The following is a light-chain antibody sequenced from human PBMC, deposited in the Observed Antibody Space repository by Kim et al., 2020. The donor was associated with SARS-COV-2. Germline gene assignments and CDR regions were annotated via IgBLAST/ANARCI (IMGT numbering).Light chain of an antibody. V-gene: IGKV3-20*01. CDR1: QSVSSSY. CDR3: QQYGSSPPWT. J-gene: IGKJ1*01. Sequence: EIVLTQSPGTPSLSPGERATPSCRASQSVSSSYLAWYQQKPGQAPRLLIYGAFSRATGIPDRFSGSASGTDFTLTISRLEPEDFAVYYCQQYGSSPPWTFGQGTKVDIK. CDR2: GAF.